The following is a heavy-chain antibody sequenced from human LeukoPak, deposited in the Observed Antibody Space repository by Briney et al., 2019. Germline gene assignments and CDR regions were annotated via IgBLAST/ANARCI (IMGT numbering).Heavy chain of an antibody. D-gene: IGHD5-12*01. CDR2: IYYSGST. CDR1: GGSISSGGYY. J-gene: IGHJ4*02. V-gene: IGHV4-31*03. CDR3: AREWHHVFDY. Sequence: PSETLSLTCTVSGGSISSGGYYWSWIRQHPGKGLEWIGYIYYSGSTYYNPSLKSRVTISVDTSKNQFSLKLRSVTAADTAVYYCAREWHHVFDYWGQGNLVTVSP.